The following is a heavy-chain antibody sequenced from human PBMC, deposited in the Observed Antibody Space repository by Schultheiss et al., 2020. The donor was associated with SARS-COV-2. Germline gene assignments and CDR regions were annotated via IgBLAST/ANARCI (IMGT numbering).Heavy chain of an antibody. CDR2: INPKTGGT. D-gene: IGHD6-19*01. Sequence: ASVKVSCKASGYTFTDYGISWVRQAPGQGLEWMGWINPKTGGTNYAQKFQGRVTLTRDTSITTAYMELSSLRSDDTAVYYCARLQVAGTGLDPWGQGTLVTVSS. CDR3: ARLQVAGTGLDP. J-gene: IGHJ5*02. CDR1: GYTFTDYG. V-gene: IGHV1-2*02.